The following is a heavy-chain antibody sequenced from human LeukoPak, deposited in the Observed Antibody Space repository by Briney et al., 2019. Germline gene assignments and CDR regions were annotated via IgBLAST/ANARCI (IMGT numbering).Heavy chain of an antibody. V-gene: IGHV3-74*01. D-gene: IGHD2-21*01. CDR2: ITSDGSDI. J-gene: IGHJ3*02. CDR3: AKDRAYPNDVFDI. Sequence: PGGSLRLSCAGSGFTFSSYWMHWVRQAPGKGLVWVSRITSDGSDIVYADSVKGRFTISRDTSKNTVFLQMNSLRADDTAVYYCAKDRAYPNDVFDIWGQGTMVTVSS. CDR1: GFTFSSYW.